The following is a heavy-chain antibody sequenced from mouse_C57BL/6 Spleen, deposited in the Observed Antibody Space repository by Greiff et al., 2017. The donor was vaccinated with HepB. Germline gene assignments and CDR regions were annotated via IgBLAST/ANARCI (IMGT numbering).Heavy chain of an antibody. CDR1: GFTFSDYG. J-gene: IGHJ1*03. Sequence: DVMLVESGGGLVKPGGSLKLSCAASGFTFSDYGMHWVRQAPEKGLEWVAYISSGSSTIYYADTVKGRFTISRDNAKNTLCLQMTSLRSEDTAMYYCARLGIYYYGSSGYFDVWGTGTTVTVSS. CDR3: ARLGIYYYGSSGYFDV. D-gene: IGHD1-1*01. V-gene: IGHV5-17*01. CDR2: ISSGSSTI.